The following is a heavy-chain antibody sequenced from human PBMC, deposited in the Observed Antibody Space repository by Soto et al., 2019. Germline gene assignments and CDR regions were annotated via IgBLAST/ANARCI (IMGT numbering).Heavy chain of an antibody. Sequence: SVKVSCKASGGTFSSYTISWVRQAPGQGLEWMGRIIPILGIANYAQKFQGRVTITADKSTSTAYMELSSLRSEDTAVYYCASDTYYDILTGPPTDYYYMDVWGKGTTVTVSS. D-gene: IGHD3-9*01. CDR2: IIPILGIA. V-gene: IGHV1-69*02. J-gene: IGHJ6*03. CDR1: GGTFSSYT. CDR3: ASDTYYDILTGPPTDYYYMDV.